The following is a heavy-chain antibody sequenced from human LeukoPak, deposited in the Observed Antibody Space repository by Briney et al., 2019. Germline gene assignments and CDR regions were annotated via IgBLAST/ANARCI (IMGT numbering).Heavy chain of an antibody. J-gene: IGHJ4*02. CDR1: AFSFSDSP. Sequence: PGGSLRLSCAASAFSFSDSPMPWVRQASGKGLEWVGRVRDRANSYATGYAASVEGRFTISRDDSENTAYLQMNSLIIEDTAVYYCTRQRPQTGTFDYWGQGVLVTVSS. D-gene: IGHD3-9*01. CDR2: VRDRANSYAT. V-gene: IGHV3-73*01. CDR3: TRQRPQTGTFDY.